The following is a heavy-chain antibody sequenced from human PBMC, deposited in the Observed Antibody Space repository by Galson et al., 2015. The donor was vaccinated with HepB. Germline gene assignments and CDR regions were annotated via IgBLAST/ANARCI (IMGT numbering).Heavy chain of an antibody. CDR2: IIPIFGTA. J-gene: IGHJ5*02. D-gene: IGHD3-3*01. CDR3: ASAPLRFPNGWFDP. Sequence: SVKVSCKASGYTFTSYGISWVRQAPGQGLEWMGGIIPIFGTANYAQKFQGRVTITADESTSTAYMELSSLRSEDTAVYYCASAPLRFPNGWFDPWGQGTLVTVSS. V-gene: IGHV1-69*13. CDR1: GYTFTSYG.